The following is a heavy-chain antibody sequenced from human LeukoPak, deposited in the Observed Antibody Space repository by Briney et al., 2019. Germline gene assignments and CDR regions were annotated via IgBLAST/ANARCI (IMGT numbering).Heavy chain of an antibody. J-gene: IGHJ5*02. D-gene: IGHD4-17*01. CDR2: IYYSGST. CDR3: ARDQGGDLGGFDP. Sequence: PSETLSLTCTVSGGSISSSSYYWGWIRQPPGKGLEWIGSIYYSGSTYYNPSLKSRVTISVDTSKNQFSLKLSSVTAADTAVYYCARDQGGDLGGFDPWGQGTLVTVSS. V-gene: IGHV4-39*07. CDR1: GGSISSSSYY.